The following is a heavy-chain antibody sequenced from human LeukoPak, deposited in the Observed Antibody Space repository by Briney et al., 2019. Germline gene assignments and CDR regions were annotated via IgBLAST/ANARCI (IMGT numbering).Heavy chain of an antibody. Sequence: GASVKVSCKASGYTFTSYYMHWVRQAPGQGLEWMGIINPSGGSTSYAQKFQGRVTITADESTSTAYMELSSLRSEDTAVYYCAKPYYDSSGYYRNWFDPWGQGTLVTVSS. CDR1: GYTFTSYY. J-gene: IGHJ5*02. V-gene: IGHV1-46*01. D-gene: IGHD3-22*01. CDR2: INPSGGST. CDR3: AKPYYDSSGYYRNWFDP.